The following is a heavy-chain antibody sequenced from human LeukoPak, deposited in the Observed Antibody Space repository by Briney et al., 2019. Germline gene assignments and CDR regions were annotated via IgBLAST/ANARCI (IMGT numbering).Heavy chain of an antibody. J-gene: IGHJ6*02. CDR2: INPSGGST. CDR1: GYTFTSYY. Sequence: GASVKVSCKASGYTFTSYYMHWVRQAPGQGLEWMGIINPSGGSTSYAQNFQGRVTITADESSSTAFMELSSLRSEDTAVYYCARASLARGTPFYFGMDVWGQGTTVIVSS. CDR3: ARASLARGTPFYFGMDV. V-gene: IGHV1-46*01. D-gene: IGHD2-15*01.